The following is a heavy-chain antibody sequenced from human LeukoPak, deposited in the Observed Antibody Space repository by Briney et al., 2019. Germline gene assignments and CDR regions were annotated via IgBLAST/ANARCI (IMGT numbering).Heavy chain of an antibody. Sequence: GGSLRLSCAASGLTFSSYWMHWVRQAPGKGPVWVSRINSDGSSTYYADSVKGRFTISRDNAKNTLYLQMNSLRAEDTAVYYCARDPKQGGTYWNYFDYWGQGALVTVSP. D-gene: IGHD1-26*01. CDR3: ARDPKQGGTYWNYFDY. V-gene: IGHV3-74*01. CDR1: GLTFSSYW. J-gene: IGHJ4*02. CDR2: INSDGSST.